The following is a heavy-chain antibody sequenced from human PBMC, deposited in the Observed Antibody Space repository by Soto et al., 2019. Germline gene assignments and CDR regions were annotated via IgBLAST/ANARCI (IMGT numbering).Heavy chain of an antibody. J-gene: IGHJ5*02. Sequence: SETLSLTCTVSGGSISGRCWSWVRQSPGKGLEWIEYFCYTGSTNYNPSLKSRVTISVDRSKTQCSLKLTSVTAADTAVYYCAKSHYDSSGYYMIDHWGQGTLVTVSS. CDR2: FCYTGST. CDR3: AKSHYDSSGYYMIDH. D-gene: IGHD3-22*01. CDR1: GGSISGRC. V-gene: IGHV4-59*01.